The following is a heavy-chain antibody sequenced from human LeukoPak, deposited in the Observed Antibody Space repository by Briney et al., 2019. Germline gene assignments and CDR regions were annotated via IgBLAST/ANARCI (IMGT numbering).Heavy chain of an antibody. V-gene: IGHV3-30*18. J-gene: IGHJ6*03. CDR3: AKDHRSDDFWSGYLDV. D-gene: IGHD3-3*01. CDR1: GFTFSSYG. Sequence: PGRSLRLSCAASGFTFSSYGMHWVRQAPGKGLEWVAVIWYGGSNKYYADSVKGRFTISRDNSKNTLYLQMNSLRAEDTAVYYCAKDHRSDDFWSGYLDVWGKGTTVTVSS. CDR2: IWYGGSNK.